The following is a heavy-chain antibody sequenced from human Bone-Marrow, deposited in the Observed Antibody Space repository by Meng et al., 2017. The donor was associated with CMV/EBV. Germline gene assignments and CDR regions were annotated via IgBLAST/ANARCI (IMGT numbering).Heavy chain of an antibody. CDR3: ARDLFQYDSSGYDSAFDI. CDR2: IDDDGRGT. V-gene: IGHV3-74*01. J-gene: IGHJ3*02. D-gene: IGHD3-22*01. Sequence: FSRSWSPWVRQTPGKGLMWVSRIDDDGRGTTYADSVKGRFTISRDNAKNTLYLLMNSLRAEDTAMYYCARDLFQYDSSGYDSAFDIWGQGTMVTVSS. CDR1: FSRSW.